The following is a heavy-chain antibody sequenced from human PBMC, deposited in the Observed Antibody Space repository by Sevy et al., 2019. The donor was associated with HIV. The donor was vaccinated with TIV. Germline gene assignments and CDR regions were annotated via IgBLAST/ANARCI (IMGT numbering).Heavy chain of an antibody. Sequence: GGSLRLSCSTSGFNLGDYAMSWVRQSPGKGLEWVGFMRSKAFAGTTEYAASVKGRFTISTDDSKASAHLQMNSLRAEDTALYYCAKYAGDFPHFDYWGQGTLVTVSS. CDR1: GFNLGDYA. J-gene: IGHJ4*02. V-gene: IGHV3-49*04. CDR3: AKYAGDFPHFDY. CDR2: MRSKAFAGTT. D-gene: IGHD7-27*01.